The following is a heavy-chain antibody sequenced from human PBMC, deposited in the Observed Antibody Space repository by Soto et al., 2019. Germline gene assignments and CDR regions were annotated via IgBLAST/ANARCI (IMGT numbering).Heavy chain of an antibody. CDR2: IYYSGST. Sequence: SETLSLTCTVSGGSISSYYWSWIRQPPGKGLEWIGYIYYSGSTNYNPSLKSRVTISVDTSKNQFSLKLSSVTAADTAVYYCARYSAGTETYYYYYYMDVWGKGTTVTVSS. CDR1: GGSISSYY. J-gene: IGHJ6*03. V-gene: IGHV4-59*01. CDR3: ARYSAGTETYYYYYYMDV. D-gene: IGHD1-1*01.